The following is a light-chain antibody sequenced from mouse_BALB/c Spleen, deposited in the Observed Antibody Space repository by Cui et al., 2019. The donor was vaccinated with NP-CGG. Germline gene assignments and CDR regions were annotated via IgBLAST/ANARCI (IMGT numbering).Light chain of an antibody. V-gene: IGLV1*01. Sequence: HAVVTQESALTTSPGETVTLTCRSSTGAVTTSNYANWAQEKPDHLFTGLIGGTNNRPPGVPARFSGSLIGDKAALTITGAQTEDEAIYFCALWYSNHWVFGGGTKLTVL. J-gene: IGLJ1*01. CDR2: GTN. CDR3: ALWYSNHWV. CDR1: TGAVTTSNY.